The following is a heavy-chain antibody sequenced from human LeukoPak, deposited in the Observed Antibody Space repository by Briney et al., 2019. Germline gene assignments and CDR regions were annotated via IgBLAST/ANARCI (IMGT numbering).Heavy chain of an antibody. J-gene: IGHJ5*01. Sequence: QSGGSLRLSCAASGFTFNNYAMSWVRQAPGKGLEWVSAISASGGTTYYADSVKGRFTISRDNSENTLFLQMNSLRAEDTAVYYCAKEPREYCSSTSRPNWFDSWGQGTLVTVSS. CDR2: ISASGGTT. CDR3: AKEPREYCSSTSRPNWFDS. CDR1: GFTFNNYA. V-gene: IGHV3-23*01. D-gene: IGHD2-2*01.